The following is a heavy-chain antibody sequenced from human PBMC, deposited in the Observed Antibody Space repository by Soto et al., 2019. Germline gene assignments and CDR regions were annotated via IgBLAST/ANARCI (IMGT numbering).Heavy chain of an antibody. CDR1: GFTFSSYA. V-gene: IGHV3-23*01. CDR3: AKPIQLWDETYFDY. D-gene: IGHD5-18*01. J-gene: IGHJ4*02. Sequence: EVPLLESGGGLVQPGGSMRLSCAASGFTFSSYAMSWVRQAPGKGLAWVSAISGSGGSTYYADSVNGRFTIARDNSKNTLYMQMNSLRAEDTAVYYWAKPIQLWDETYFDYWGQGTLVTVSS. CDR2: ISGSGGST.